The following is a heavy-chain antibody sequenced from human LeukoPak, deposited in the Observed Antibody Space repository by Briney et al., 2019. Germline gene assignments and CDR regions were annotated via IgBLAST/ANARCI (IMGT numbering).Heavy chain of an antibody. CDR3: ASSSYSYYYYYMDV. J-gene: IGHJ6*03. CDR1: GYTFTSYD. CDR2: MNPNSGNT. V-gene: IGHV1-8*03. D-gene: IGHD1-26*01. Sequence: ASVKVSCKASGYTFTSYDINWVRQATGQGLEWMGWMNPNSGNTGYAQKFQGRVTITRNTSISTAYMELSSLRSEDTAVYYCASSSYSYYYYYMDVWGKGTTVTVSS.